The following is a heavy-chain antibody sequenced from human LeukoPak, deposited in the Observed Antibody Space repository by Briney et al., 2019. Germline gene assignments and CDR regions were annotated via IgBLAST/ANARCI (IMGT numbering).Heavy chain of an antibody. CDR1: GYTFTDYF. CDR2: ISPITGGT. Sequence: VASVKVSCKASGYTFTDYFLHWVRQAPGQGLEWLAWISPITGGTKYAQKFQGRVTLTRDTSISTAYMELSRLRSDDTAVYFWARGRDSGSRTYYFDYWGQGTLVTVSS. J-gene: IGHJ4*02. V-gene: IGHV1-2*02. CDR3: ARGRDSGSRTYYFDY. D-gene: IGHD1-26*01.